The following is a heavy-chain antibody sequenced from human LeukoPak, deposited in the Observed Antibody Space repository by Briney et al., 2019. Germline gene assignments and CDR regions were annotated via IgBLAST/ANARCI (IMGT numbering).Heavy chain of an antibody. V-gene: IGHV1-2*02. CDR2: MDPKSGDT. Sequence: ASVTVSCKASGYDFTVYYMHWVRQAPGQGLEWMGWMDPKSGDTIYAPKFQGRVSMTADTSIATAYMQLTSLAFDDSAIYYCATKGGLTPNTLAMWGPGTIVTVSS. J-gene: IGHJ3*01. CDR1: GYDFTVYY. D-gene: IGHD2-15*01. CDR3: ATKGGLTPNTLAM.